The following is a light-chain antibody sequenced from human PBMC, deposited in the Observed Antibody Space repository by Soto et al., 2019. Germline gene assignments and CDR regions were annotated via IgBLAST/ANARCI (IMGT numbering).Light chain of an antibody. CDR1: QSIITS. J-gene: IGKJ4*01. V-gene: IGKV1-5*03. CDR2: KAS. CDR3: QHYTSNPRT. Sequence: CMTKQSIITSLAWYQQKPGKAPKLLIYKASSLQSGVPSRFSGSVSGTEFTITFSSLHPDHFATYHCQHYTSNPRTFAGGTKVDIK.